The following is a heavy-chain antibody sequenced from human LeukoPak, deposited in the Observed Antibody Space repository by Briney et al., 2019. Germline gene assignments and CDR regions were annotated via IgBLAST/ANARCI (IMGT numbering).Heavy chain of an antibody. Sequence: GRSLRLSCAASGFTFDDYAMHWVRQAPGKGLEWVSGISWNSGSTGYADSVKGRFTISRDNAKNSLYLQMNSLRAEDTALYYCAKLYYDSSGYPYFDYWGQGTLVTVSS. CDR3: AKLYYDSSGYPYFDY. V-gene: IGHV3-9*01. CDR2: ISWNSGST. J-gene: IGHJ4*02. D-gene: IGHD3-22*01. CDR1: GFTFDDYA.